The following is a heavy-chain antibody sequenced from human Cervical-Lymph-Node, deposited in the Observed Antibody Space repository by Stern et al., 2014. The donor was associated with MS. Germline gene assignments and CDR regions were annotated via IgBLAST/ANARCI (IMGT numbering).Heavy chain of an antibody. D-gene: IGHD3-22*01. CDR2: ISRRGSST. CDR1: GFTFSDYY. Sequence: VQLVESGGSLVKPGGSLRLSCAASGFTFSDYYMSWVRQAPGKGLEWVSYISRRGSSTYSAVSVKARYTITRDNAKNSLYLQMNSLRAEDTAVYYCARELASSGDTNIDYWGQGTLVTVSS. J-gene: IGHJ4*02. CDR3: ARELASSGDTNIDY. V-gene: IGHV3-11*01.